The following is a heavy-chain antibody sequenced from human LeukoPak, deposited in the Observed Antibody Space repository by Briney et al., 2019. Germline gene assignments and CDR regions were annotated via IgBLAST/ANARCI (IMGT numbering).Heavy chain of an antibody. CDR2: ISGSGGST. CDR3: AKDYWYSGAFPQPVIS. CDR1: GFTLSSYG. D-gene: IGHD1-26*01. Sequence: PGGSLRLSCAASGFTLSSYGMSWVRQAPGKGLEWVSAISGSGGSTYYADSVKGRFTISRDNSKNTLFLQMNSLRAEDTAFYCAKDYWYSGAFPQPVISWGQGTLVTVSS. J-gene: IGHJ5*02. V-gene: IGHV3-23*01.